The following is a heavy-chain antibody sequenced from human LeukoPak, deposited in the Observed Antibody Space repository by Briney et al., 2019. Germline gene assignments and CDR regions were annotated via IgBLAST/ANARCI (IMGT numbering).Heavy chain of an antibody. CDR3: ARSFRRYGMDV. J-gene: IGHJ6*02. D-gene: IGHD3-10*01. V-gene: IGHV3-48*03. Sequence: PGGSLRLSCAASGSIFSSYEMSWVRQAPGKGLQWVSYIGSSGNTRYYADSVKGRFTISRDNAQNSLYLQMNSLRVEDTAVYYCARSFRRYGMDVWGQGTTVTVSS. CDR2: IGSSGNTR. CDR1: GSIFSSYE.